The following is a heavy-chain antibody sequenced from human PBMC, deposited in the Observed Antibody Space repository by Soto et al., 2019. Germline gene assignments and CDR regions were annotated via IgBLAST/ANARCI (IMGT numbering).Heavy chain of an antibody. D-gene: IGHD2-2*01. CDR1: GVTVSSYA. CDR3: AKSPMRYCSSTSCLSFDY. Sequence: GGSLRLSCAASGVTVSSYAMSWVRQAPGKGLEWVSAISGGGGSTYYADSVKGRFTISRDNSKNTLYLQMNSLRAEDMAVYYCAKSPMRYCSSTSCLSFDYWGQGTLVTVSS. V-gene: IGHV3-23*01. J-gene: IGHJ4*02. CDR2: ISGGGGST.